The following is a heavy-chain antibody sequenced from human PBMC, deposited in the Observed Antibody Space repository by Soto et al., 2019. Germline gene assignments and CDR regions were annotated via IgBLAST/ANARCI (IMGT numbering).Heavy chain of an antibody. CDR1: ADTFNNYW. CDR2: INPNGSDT. J-gene: IGHJ4*02. D-gene: IGHD3-16*01. CDR3: ARGASYRWDC. Sequence: EVQLVQSGAEVKKPGESLQISCQGSADTFNNYWIGWVRQMPGKGLEWMGIINPNGSDTRYSPPFQGQVTISVDKPINTACLQWTTLKASDTGMYYCARGASYRWDCWGQGTLVTVSS. V-gene: IGHV5-51*04.